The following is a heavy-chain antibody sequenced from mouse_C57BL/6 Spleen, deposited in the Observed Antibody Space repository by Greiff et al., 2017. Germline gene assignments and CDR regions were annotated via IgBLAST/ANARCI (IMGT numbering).Heavy chain of an antibody. CDR2: IYPGNSDT. Sequence: VQLQQSGTVLARPGASVKMSCKTSGYTFTSYWMHWVKQRPGQGLEWIGAIYPGNSDTSYNQKFKGKAKLTAVTSASTAYMELSSLTNEDSAVYYCTVYYYGSNYAMDYWGQGTSVTVSS. CDR3: TVYYYGSNYAMDY. V-gene: IGHV1-5*01. D-gene: IGHD1-1*01. J-gene: IGHJ4*01. CDR1: GYTFTSYW.